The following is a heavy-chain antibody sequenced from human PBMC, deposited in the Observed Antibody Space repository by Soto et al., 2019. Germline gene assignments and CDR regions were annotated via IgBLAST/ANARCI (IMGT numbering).Heavy chain of an antibody. CDR3: ARVSTHSSCWYNWFDP. Sequence: QGLLVQSGAELKKPWSSVKVSCKASGGTFSRYIITWVRQAPGQGLEWMGGIIPMFDTANYARKFQGRVTFTADESTTTAYMDLSSLISEDTAVYFCARVSTHSSCWYNWFDPCGQGTLVTVSS. D-gene: IGHD6-19*01. V-gene: IGHV1-69*01. CDR2: IIPMFDTA. J-gene: IGHJ5*02. CDR1: GGTFSRYI.